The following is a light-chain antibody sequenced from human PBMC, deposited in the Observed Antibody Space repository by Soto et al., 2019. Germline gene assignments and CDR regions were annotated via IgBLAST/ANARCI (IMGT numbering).Light chain of an antibody. V-gene: IGKV3-20*01. CDR1: QRVSSSY. CDR3: QQYATSLYT. CDR2: VAS. J-gene: IGKJ2*01. Sequence: EIVLTQSPGTLSLSPGERDTLSCRAIQRVSSSYFACFQQKPGQAPRHLIYVASSRATGPPDRFSGSGSGTDFTLTISRVEPEDFEVDYCQQYATSLYTFGQGNMLEIK.